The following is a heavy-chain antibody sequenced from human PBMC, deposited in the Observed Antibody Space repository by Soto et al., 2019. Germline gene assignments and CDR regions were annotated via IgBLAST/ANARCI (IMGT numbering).Heavy chain of an antibody. CDR2: IVVGSGNT. CDR1: GFTFTSSA. D-gene: IGHD3-3*01. CDR3: AAGRLRFLVPFDP. V-gene: IGHV1-58*01. Sequence: EASVKVSCKASGFTFTSSAVHWVRQARGQRLEWIGWIVVGSGNTNYAQKFQERVTITRDMSTSTAYMELSSLRSEDTAVYYCAAGRLRFLVPFDPWGQGTLVTVSS. J-gene: IGHJ5*02.